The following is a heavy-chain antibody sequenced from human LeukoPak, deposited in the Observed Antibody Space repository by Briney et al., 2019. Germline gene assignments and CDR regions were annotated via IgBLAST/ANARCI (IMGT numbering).Heavy chain of an antibody. CDR3: ARGRGSGYNYNAHFDY. V-gene: IGHV3-30*04. CDR1: GFTFSSYA. D-gene: IGHD5-24*01. J-gene: IGHJ4*02. CDR2: ISYDGNNK. Sequence: PGRSLRLSCAASGFTFSSYAMHWVRQAPGKGLEWVAVISYDGNNKYYADSVKGRLTISRDNSKNTLFLQMNSLRAEDTAVYYCARGRGSGYNYNAHFDYWGQGTLVTVSS.